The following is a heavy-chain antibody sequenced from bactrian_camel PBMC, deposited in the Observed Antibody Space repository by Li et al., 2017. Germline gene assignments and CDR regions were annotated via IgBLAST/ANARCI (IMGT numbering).Heavy chain of an antibody. CDR1: GSGFTGGFC. CDR3: AATWDSLRCLEFTAEY. Sequence: HVQLVESGGGSVQPGGSLSVSCAASGSGFTGGFCMAWFRQTTGKEREGVAAICDDGRTNYVDSVKGRFSISKANGGKTLYLQMNNLKPEDTAMYYCAATWDSLRCLEFTAEYWGQGTQVTVS. CDR2: ICDDGRT. D-gene: IGHD1*01. J-gene: IGHJ4*01. V-gene: IGHV3S53*01.